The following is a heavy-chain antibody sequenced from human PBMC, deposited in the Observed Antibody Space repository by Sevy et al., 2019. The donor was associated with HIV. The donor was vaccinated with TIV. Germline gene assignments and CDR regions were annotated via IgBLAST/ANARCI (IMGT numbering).Heavy chain of an antibody. J-gene: IGHJ5*01. CDR2: LLYNVRTE. D-gene: IGHD2-15*01. Sequence: GGSLRLSCSASGFSVRSFSMHWVRQAPGKGLEWVAALLYNVRTEEYADSVKGRFTISRDNSKNTLSLEMNSLRVEDTALYFCARDSARVIVPTAGFDSWGQGVLVTVSS. CDR3: ARDSARVIVPTAGFDS. CDR1: GFSVRSFS. V-gene: IGHV3-33*03.